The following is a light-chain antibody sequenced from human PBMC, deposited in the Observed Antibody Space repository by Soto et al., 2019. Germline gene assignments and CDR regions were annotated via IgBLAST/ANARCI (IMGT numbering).Light chain of an antibody. CDR2: DVS. CDR3: CSYAGSSTFEL. V-gene: IGLV2-14*01. J-gene: IGLJ2*01. CDR1: SSDVGGYNY. Sequence: QSALTQPASVSGSPGQSITISCTGTSSDVGGYNYVSWYQQHPGKAPKLMIYDVSNRPSGVSNRFSGSKSGNTASLTISGLQAEDESDYYCCSYAGSSTFELFGGGTKLTVL.